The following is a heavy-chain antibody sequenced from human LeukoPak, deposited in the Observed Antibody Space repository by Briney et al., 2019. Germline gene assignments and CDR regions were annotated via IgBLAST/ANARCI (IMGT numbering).Heavy chain of an antibody. CDR1: GYTFTSYD. V-gene: IGHV1-8*01. CDR3: ARAYDILTGYYTY. J-gene: IGHJ4*02. Sequence: ASVRLSCKASGYTFTSYDINWVRQATGQGLEWMGWMNPNSGNTGYAQKFQGRVTMTRNTSISTAYMELSSLRSEDTAVYYCARAYDILTGYYTYWGQGTLVTVSS. CDR2: MNPNSGNT. D-gene: IGHD3-9*01.